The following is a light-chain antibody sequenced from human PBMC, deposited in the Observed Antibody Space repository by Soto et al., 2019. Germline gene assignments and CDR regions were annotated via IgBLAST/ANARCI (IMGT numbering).Light chain of an antibody. J-gene: IGKJ1*01. CDR1: QTSNNW. CDR3: QHYNSHPWT. V-gene: IGKV1-5*01. Sequence: IQMTQSASTRCETIRERVAVTCRACQTSNNWLAWYRQKTGKAPNLLIYHASNLETGVPSRFSGSAFGTEFTLTISSLQPDDFATYYCQHYNSHPWTFGQGTKVDIK. CDR2: HAS.